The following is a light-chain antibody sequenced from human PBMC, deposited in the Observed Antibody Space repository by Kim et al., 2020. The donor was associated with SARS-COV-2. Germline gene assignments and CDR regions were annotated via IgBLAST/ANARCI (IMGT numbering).Light chain of an antibody. Sequence: SPGERATLSCRASQSVSSSYLAWYKQKPGQAPRLLIYGASSRATGIPDRFSGSGSGTDLTLTISRLEPEDFAVYYCQQYGSSSWTFGQGTKVDIK. CDR1: QSVSSSY. CDR3: QQYGSSSWT. V-gene: IGKV3-20*01. J-gene: IGKJ1*01. CDR2: GAS.